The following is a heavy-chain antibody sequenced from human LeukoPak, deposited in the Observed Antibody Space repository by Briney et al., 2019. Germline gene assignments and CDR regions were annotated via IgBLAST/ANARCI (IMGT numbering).Heavy chain of an antibody. Sequence: GGSLRLSCAASGFTFSSYSMNWVRQAPGKGLEWVSSISSSSYIYYADSVKGRFTISRDNAKNSLYLQMNSLRAEDTAVYYCARGHWNDDYYYYYMDVWGKGTTVTVSS. J-gene: IGHJ6*03. V-gene: IGHV3-21*01. D-gene: IGHD1-1*01. CDR2: ISSSSYI. CDR1: GFTFSSYS. CDR3: ARGHWNDDYYYYYMDV.